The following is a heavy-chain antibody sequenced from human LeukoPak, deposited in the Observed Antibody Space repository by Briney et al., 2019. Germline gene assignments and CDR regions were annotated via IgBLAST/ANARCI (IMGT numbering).Heavy chain of an antibody. CDR2: TYYRSKWYN. CDR3: ASTGVVRGVPNYYYGMDV. V-gene: IGHV6-1*01. CDR1: GDSASSNSAA. J-gene: IGHJ6*02. Sequence: SQTLSLTCAISGDSASSNSAAWNWIRQSPSRGLEWLGRTYYRSKWYNDYAVSVKSRITINPDTSKNQFSLQLNSVTPEDTAVYYCASTGVVRGVPNYYYGMDVWGQGTTVTVSS. D-gene: IGHD3-10*01.